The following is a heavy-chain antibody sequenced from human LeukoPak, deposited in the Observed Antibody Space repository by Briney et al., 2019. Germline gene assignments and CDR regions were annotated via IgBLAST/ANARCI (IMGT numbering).Heavy chain of an antibody. CDR1: GGSFSGYY. V-gene: IGHV4-34*01. D-gene: IGHD3-22*01. J-gene: IGHJ4*02. CDR2: INHSGST. Sequence: SETLSLTCAVYGGSFSGYYWSWIRQPPGKGLEWIGEINHSGSTNYNPSLKSRVTISVDTCKNQFSLKLSSVTAADTAVYYCASFYDSSGYQDYWGQGTLVTVSS. CDR3: ASFYDSSGYQDY.